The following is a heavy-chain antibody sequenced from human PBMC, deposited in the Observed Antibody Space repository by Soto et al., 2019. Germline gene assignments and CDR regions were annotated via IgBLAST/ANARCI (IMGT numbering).Heavy chain of an antibody. J-gene: IGHJ4*02. CDR1: GFTFSSYS. CDR3: ARVSGYYDSSGYSLDY. CDR2: ISSSSSTI. Sequence: GGSLRLSCAASGFTFSSYSMNWVRQAPGKGLDWVSYISSSSSTIYYADSVKGRFTLSRDNAKNSLYLQMNSLRAEDTAVYYCARVSGYYDSSGYSLDYWGQGT. D-gene: IGHD3-22*01. V-gene: IGHV3-48*01.